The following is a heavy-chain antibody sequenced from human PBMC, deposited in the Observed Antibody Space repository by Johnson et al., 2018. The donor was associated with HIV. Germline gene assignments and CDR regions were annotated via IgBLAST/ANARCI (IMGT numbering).Heavy chain of an antibody. J-gene: IGHJ3*01. CDR3: EGYCSGGACYSGVSAFDV. Sequence: VLLVESGGGLVQPGGSLRLSCAASGFTFSSYDMHWVRQATGKGLEWVSSIGYSASDTYYADSVKGRFTISRDNSNNRLYLQMNSLRAEDTAIYYCEGYCSGGACYSGVSAFDVWGQGTMVTVSS. D-gene: IGHD2-15*01. V-gene: IGHV3-23*04. CDR2: IGYSASDT. CDR1: GFTFSSYD.